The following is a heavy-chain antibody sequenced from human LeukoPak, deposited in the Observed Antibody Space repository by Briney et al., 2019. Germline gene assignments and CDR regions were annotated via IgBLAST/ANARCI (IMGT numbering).Heavy chain of an antibody. J-gene: IGHJ4*02. CDR2: IYYSGST. Sequence: KSSETLSLTCTVSGGSISSSSYYWGWIRQPPGKGLEWIGSIYYSGSTYYNPSLKSRVTISVDTSKNQFSLKLSSVTAADTAVYYCARETYYYDSSGYYSRAQFDYWGQGTLVTVSS. V-gene: IGHV4-39*07. CDR1: GGSISSSSYY. D-gene: IGHD3-22*01. CDR3: ARETYYYDSSGYYSRAQFDY.